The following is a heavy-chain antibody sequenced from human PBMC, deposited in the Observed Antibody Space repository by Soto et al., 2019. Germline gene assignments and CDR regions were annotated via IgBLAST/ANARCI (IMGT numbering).Heavy chain of an antibody. CDR3: ARGAYNDYSHWFDP. V-gene: IGHV1-8*01. J-gene: IGHJ5*02. D-gene: IGHD4-4*01. CDR2: MKPNSGNA. CDR1: GYSFTRHD. Sequence: QVQLVQSGAEVRKPGASVRVSCKATGYSFTRHDINWLRQAAGQGLEWMGWMKPNSGNAVYAQKFQGRVTMTSNTSITTAYIEVTSLKSEDTAVYFCARGAYNDYSHWFDPWGQGTLVTVSS.